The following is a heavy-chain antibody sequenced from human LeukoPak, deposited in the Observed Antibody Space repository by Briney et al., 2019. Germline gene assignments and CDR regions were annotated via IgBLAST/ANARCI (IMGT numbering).Heavy chain of an antibody. CDR2: ISSGSSTT. CDR3: ARLCFGGPFDS. CDR1: GFVFSEYE. Sequence: GGSLRLSCAASGFVFSEYEMNWVRQAPGKGLEWISDISSGSSTTYYADSVKGRFTISRDNTKNSLYLQMNSLRAEDTAVYYCARLCFGGPFDSWGQGILATVPS. D-gene: IGHD3-10*01. V-gene: IGHV3-48*03. J-gene: IGHJ4*02.